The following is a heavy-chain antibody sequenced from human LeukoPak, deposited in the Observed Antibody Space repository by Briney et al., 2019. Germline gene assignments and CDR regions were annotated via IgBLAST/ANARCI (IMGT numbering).Heavy chain of an antibody. CDR1: GFSFSDYN. D-gene: IGHD3-10*01. V-gene: IGHV3-21*01. CDR2: ISSSTTYM. Sequence: GGSLRLSCTASGFSFSDYNMNWVRQAPGKGLEWVSSISSSTTYMYYADSVKGRFTISRDNAKKSLYLQMSSLRAEDTAVYYCARDDGSGSYANFYYHYYHMDVWGKGTTVTVSS. CDR3: ARDDGSGSYANFYYHYYHMDV. J-gene: IGHJ6*03.